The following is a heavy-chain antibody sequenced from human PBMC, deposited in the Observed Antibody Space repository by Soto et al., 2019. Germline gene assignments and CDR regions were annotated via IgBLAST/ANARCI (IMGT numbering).Heavy chain of an antibody. D-gene: IGHD3-16*01. Sequence: SETLSLTCTVSGGSISSYYWSWIRQPPGKGLEWIGYIYYGGSTNYNPSLKSRVTISVDTSKNQFSLKLSSVTAADTAVYYCARVGPFKATGGLHWFDPWGQGTLVTVSS. J-gene: IGHJ5*02. CDR1: GGSISSYY. CDR3: ARVGPFKATGGLHWFDP. V-gene: IGHV4-59*01. CDR2: IYYGGST.